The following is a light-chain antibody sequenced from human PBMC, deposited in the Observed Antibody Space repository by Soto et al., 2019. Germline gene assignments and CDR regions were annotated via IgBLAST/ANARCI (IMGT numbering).Light chain of an antibody. CDR3: ATWDDSLNGVL. CDR1: SSNIGSNT. CDR2: GDT. V-gene: IGLV1-44*01. J-gene: IGLJ2*01. Sequence: QSVLAQPPSASGTPGQRVIISCSGSSSNIGSNTVNWYQQLPGTAPKLLIHGDTLRPSGVPDRFSGSKSGTSASPAISGLQSEDEADYYCATWDDSLNGVLFGGGTKLTVL.